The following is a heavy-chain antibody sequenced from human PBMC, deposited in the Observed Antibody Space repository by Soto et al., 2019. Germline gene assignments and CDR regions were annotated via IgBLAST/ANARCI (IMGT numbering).Heavy chain of an antibody. CDR2: IHYSGLT. CDR3: ARHVRRHTIFDY. J-gene: IGHJ4*02. CDR1: GGSITTYY. V-gene: IGHV4-59*08. Sequence: QVQLQESGPGLVKPSETLSLTCSVSGGSITTYYWSWIRQPPGKGLEWIGFIHYSGLTDSKASLKSRVTFSVDTSNNQFSLSLRSVTAADTAVSFCARHVRRHTIFDYWGQGILVTVSP. D-gene: IGHD6-6*01.